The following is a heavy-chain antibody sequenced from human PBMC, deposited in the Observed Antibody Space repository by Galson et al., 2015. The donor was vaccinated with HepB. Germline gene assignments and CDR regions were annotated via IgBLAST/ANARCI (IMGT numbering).Heavy chain of an antibody. CDR1: GGTFSSYA. CDR3: ARVIVGARAPDY. Sequence: SVKVSCKASGGTFSSYAISWVRQAPGQGLEWMGGIIPIFGTANYAQKFQGRVTITADESTSTAYMELSSLRSEDTAVYYCARVIVGARAPDYWGQGTLVTVSS. J-gene: IGHJ4*02. D-gene: IGHD1-26*01. V-gene: IGHV1-69*13. CDR2: IIPIFGTA.